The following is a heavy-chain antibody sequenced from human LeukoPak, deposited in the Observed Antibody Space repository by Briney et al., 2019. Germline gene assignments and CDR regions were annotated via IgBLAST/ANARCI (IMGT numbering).Heavy chain of an antibody. D-gene: IGHD3-22*01. CDR2: IIPILGIA. V-gene: IGHV1-69*04. Sequence: GASVKVSCKASGGTFSSYAISWVRQAPGQGLEWMGRIIPILGIANYAQKFQGRVTITADKSTSTAYMELSSLRSEDTAVYYCARDYSSPSSGTPFDYWGQGTLVTVSS. J-gene: IGHJ4*02. CDR1: GGTFSSYA. CDR3: ARDYSSPSSGTPFDY.